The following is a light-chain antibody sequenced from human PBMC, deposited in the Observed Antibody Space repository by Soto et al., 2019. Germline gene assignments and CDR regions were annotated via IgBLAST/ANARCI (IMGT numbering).Light chain of an antibody. CDR1: SSDVGNYNF. J-gene: IGLJ1*01. CDR2: DVS. Sequence: QSALTQPASVSGSPGQSIAISCTGTSSDVGNYNFVSWYQQHPGKAPKLMIYDVSNRPSGISNRFSGPKSGNTASLTISGLQAEDEADYYCCSYTTSSTYVFGTGTKLTVL. V-gene: IGLV2-14*03. CDR3: CSYTTSSTYV.